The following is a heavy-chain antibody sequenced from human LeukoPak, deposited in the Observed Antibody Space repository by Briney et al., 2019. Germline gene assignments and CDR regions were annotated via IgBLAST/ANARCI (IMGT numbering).Heavy chain of an antibody. V-gene: IGHV4-34*01. CDR2: INHSGST. CDR1: GGSFSGCY. D-gene: IGHD2-2*01. CDR3: ASARTTAFMDV. J-gene: IGHJ6*04. Sequence: SETLSLTCAVYGGSFSGCYWSWIRQPPGKGLEWIGEINHSGSTNYNPSLKSRVTISVDTSKNQFSLKLSSVTAADTAVYYCASARTTAFMDVWGKGTTVTVSS.